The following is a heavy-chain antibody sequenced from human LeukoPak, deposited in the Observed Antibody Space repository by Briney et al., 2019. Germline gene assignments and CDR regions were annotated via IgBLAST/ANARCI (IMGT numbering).Heavy chain of an antibody. CDR3: ARDINYDSSGNFDY. J-gene: IGHJ4*02. V-gene: IGHV3-33*01. CDR1: GFTFSSYG. D-gene: IGHD3-22*01. Sequence: PGRSLRLSCAASGFTFSSYGMHWVRQAPGKGLEWVAVIWYDGSNKYYADSVKGRFTISRDNSKNTLYLQMNSLRAEDTAVYYCARDINYDSSGNFDYWGQGTLVTVSS. CDR2: IWYDGSNK.